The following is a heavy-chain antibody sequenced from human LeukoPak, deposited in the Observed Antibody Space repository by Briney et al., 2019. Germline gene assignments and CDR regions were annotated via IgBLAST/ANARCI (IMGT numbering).Heavy chain of an antibody. CDR3: ARVGCTGGSCKPYYYYGMDV. V-gene: IGHV3-33*01. Sequence: GRSLRLSCAASGFTFSSYGMHWVRQAPGKGLEWVAVIWYDGSNEYYGDSVKGRFTISRDNSKNTLYLQMNSLRVEDTAVYYCARVGCTGGSCKPYYYYGMDVWGQGTAVTVSS. CDR2: IWYDGSNE. D-gene: IGHD2-15*01. J-gene: IGHJ6*02. CDR1: GFTFSSYG.